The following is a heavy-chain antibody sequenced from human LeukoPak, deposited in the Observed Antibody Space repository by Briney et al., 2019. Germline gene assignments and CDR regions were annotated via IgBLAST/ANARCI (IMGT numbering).Heavy chain of an antibody. V-gene: IGHV1-46*01. CDR1: GYTFTSYY. CDR2: INPSGGST. J-gene: IGHJ6*03. Sequence: ASVKVSCKASGYTFTSYYMHWVRQAPGQGLEWMGIINPSGGSTSYAQKFQGRVTMTRDTSTSTVYMELSSLRSEDTAVYYCARMLSRRITIFGVVQPPIYYMDVWGKGTTVTVSS. D-gene: IGHD3-3*01. CDR3: ARMLSRRITIFGVVQPPIYYMDV.